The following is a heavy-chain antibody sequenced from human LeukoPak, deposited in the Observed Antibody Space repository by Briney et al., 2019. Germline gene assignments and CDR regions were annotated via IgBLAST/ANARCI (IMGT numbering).Heavy chain of an antibody. CDR1: GGSISSSSYY. D-gene: IGHD3-10*01. CDR3: ARAEWFGVVTGAFDI. J-gene: IGHJ3*02. V-gene: IGHV3-11*04. CDR2: ISSSGSTK. Sequence: LSLTCTVSGGSISSSSYYWGWIRQPPGKGLEGVSYISSSGSTKYYADSVKGRFTISRDNAKKSLYLQMNSLRAEDTAVYYCARAEWFGVVTGAFDIWGQGTMVTVSS.